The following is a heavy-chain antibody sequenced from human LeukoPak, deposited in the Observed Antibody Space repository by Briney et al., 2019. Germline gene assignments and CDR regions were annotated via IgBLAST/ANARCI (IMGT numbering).Heavy chain of an antibody. J-gene: IGHJ4*02. CDR1: GESFSGYY. D-gene: IGHD2-8*01. CDR2: INHSGST. CDR3: ARADAEWVSFDY. V-gene: IGHV4-34*01. Sequence: SETLSLTCAVYGESFSGYYWSWIRQPPGKGLEWIGEINHSGSTNSNPSLRSLVTISVDTSKNQFSLKLSSVTAADAAVYYGARADAEWVSFDYWGQGTLVTVSS.